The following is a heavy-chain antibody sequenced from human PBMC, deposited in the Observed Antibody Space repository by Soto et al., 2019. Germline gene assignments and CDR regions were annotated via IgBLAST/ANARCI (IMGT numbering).Heavy chain of an antibody. CDR3: ARSTDSSGYYPRRYYYGRDV. Sequence: QVQLQESGPGLVKPSGTLSLTCAVSGGSISSSNWWSWVRQPPGKGLGWIGEIYHSGSTNYNPSPKIRVTISVDKTKTQFSLNLSSVTAADTAVYYCARSTDSSGYYPRRYYYGRDVWGQGTTVTVSS. CDR1: GGSISSSNW. J-gene: IGHJ6*02. CDR2: IYHSGST. V-gene: IGHV4-4*02. D-gene: IGHD3-22*01.